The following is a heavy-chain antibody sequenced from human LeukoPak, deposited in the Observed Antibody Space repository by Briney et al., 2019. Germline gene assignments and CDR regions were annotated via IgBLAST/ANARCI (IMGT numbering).Heavy chain of an antibody. Sequence: SETLSLTCTVSGGSISSSSYYWGWIRQPPGKGLEWIGSIYYSGSTYYNPSLKSRVTISVDTSKNQFSLKLSSVTAADTAVYYCARPLHYYDSSGYSLWGQGTLVTVSS. CDR1: GGSISSSSYY. D-gene: IGHD3-22*01. J-gene: IGHJ4*02. V-gene: IGHV4-39*01. CDR2: IYYSGST. CDR3: ARPLHYYDSSGYSL.